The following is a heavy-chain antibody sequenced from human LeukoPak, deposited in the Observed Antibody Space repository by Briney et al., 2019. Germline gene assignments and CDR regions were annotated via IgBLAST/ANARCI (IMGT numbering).Heavy chain of an antibody. J-gene: IGHJ5*02. CDR2: IYYSGST. D-gene: IGHD3-10*01. CDR3: ARHPGGRNWFDP. V-gene: IGHV4-39*01. CDR1: GGSISSSSYY. Sequence: NASETLSLTCTVSGGSISSSSYYWGWIRQPPGKGLEWIGSIYYSGSTYYNPSLKSRVTISVDTSKNQFSLKLSSVTPADTAVYYCARHPGGRNWFDPWGQGTLVTVSS.